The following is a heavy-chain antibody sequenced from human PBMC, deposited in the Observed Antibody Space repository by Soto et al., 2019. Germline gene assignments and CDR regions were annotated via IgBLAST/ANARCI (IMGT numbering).Heavy chain of an antibody. J-gene: IGHJ4*02. CDR1: GFTFSNAW. CDR3: TTDSVFCSGGSCPYYFDY. D-gene: IGHD2-15*01. V-gene: IGHV3-15*01. Sequence: PGGSLRLSCAASGFTFSNAWMSWVRQAPGKGLEWVGRIKSKTDGGTTDYAAPVKGRFTISRDDSKNTLYLQMNSLKTEDTAVYYCTTDSVFCSGGSCPYYFDYWGQGTLVTVSS. CDR2: IKSKTDGGTT.